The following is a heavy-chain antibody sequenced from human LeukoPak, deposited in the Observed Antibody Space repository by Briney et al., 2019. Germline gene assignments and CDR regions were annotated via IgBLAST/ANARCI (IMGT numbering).Heavy chain of an antibody. CDR2: IRSKAYGGTT. CDR1: GFTFGDYA. D-gene: IGHD5-18*01. Sequence: GGSLRRSCTASGFTFGDYAMSWVRQAPGKGLEWVGFIRSKAYGGTTEYATSVKGRFTISRDDSKSIAYLQMNSLKTEDTAVYYCTTGYSPDYWGQGTLVTVSS. CDR3: TTGYSPDY. V-gene: IGHV3-49*04. J-gene: IGHJ4*02.